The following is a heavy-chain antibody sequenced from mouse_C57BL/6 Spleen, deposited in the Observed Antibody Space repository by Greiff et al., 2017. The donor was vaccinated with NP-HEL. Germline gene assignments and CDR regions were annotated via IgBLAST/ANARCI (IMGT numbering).Heavy chain of an antibody. J-gene: IGHJ2*01. CDR1: GFTFSSYG. Sequence: VQLKESGGDLVKPGGSLKLSCAASGFTFSSYGMSWVRQTPDKRLEWVATISSGGSDTYYPDSVTGRFTISRDNAKNTLYMELSSLKSEDTDMYYCERQGALTTVVATDYFDDWGQGTTVTVSS. CDR3: ERQGALTTVVATDYFDD. CDR2: ISSGGSDT. V-gene: IGHV5-6*01. D-gene: IGHD1-1*01.